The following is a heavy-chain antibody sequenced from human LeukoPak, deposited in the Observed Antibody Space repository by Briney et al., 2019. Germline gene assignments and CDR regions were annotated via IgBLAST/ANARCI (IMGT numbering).Heavy chain of an antibody. CDR1: GGSISSSSYY. Sequence: PSETLSLTCTVSGGSISSSSYYWGWIRQPPGKGLERIGSIYYSGSTYYNPSLKSRVTISVDTSKNQFSLKLSSVTAADTAVSYWARQGRNTYVVVVSCYMDVWGKGTTVTVSS. V-gene: IGHV4-39*01. CDR2: IYYSGST. J-gene: IGHJ6*03. D-gene: IGHD2-15*01. CDR3: ARQGRNTYVVVVSCYMDV.